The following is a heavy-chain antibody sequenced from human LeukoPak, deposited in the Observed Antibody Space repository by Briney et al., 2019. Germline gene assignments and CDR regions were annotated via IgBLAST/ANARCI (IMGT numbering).Heavy chain of an antibody. CDR3: ARVEQVLLDYFDY. J-gene: IGHJ4*02. CDR1: GYTFTSYY. D-gene: IGHD1/OR15-1a*01. CDR2: INPSGGST. V-gene: IGHV1-46*01. Sequence: ASVKVSCKASGYTFTSYYLHWVRQAPGQGLEWMGIINPSGGSTTYAQKFQGRVTMTRDTSISTAYMELSWLRSDDTAVYYCARVEQVLLDYFDYWGQGTLVTVSS.